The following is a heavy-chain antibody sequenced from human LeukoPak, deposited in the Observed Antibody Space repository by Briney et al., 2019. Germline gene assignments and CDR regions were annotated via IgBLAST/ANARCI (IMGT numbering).Heavy chain of an antibody. Sequence: SVKVSCKASGGTFSSYAISWVRQAPGQGLEWMGGIIPIFGTANYAQKFQGRVTITADESTSTAYMELSSLRSEDTAVYYCASRVGEDYYDASGWFDPWGQGTLVTVSS. CDR2: IIPIFGTA. CDR1: GGTFSSYA. D-gene: IGHD3-22*01. J-gene: IGHJ5*02. CDR3: ASRVGEDYYDASGWFDP. V-gene: IGHV1-69*13.